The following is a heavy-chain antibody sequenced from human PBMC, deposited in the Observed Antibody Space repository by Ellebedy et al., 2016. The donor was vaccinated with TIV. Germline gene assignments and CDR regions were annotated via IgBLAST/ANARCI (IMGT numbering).Heavy chain of an antibody. CDR2: IHYSVNT. CDR1: GGSISSSSYY. CDR3: AREGRSSWYSGYYYYGMDV. J-gene: IGHJ6*02. D-gene: IGHD6-13*01. V-gene: IGHV4-39*02. Sequence: MPSETLSLTCTVPGGSISSSSYYWGWIRQPPGQGLEWIASIHYSVNTYYNPSLKSQVTISVDTSKNQFYLKVTSVTAADTAIYYCAREGRSSWYSGYYYYGMDVWGQGTTVTVSS.